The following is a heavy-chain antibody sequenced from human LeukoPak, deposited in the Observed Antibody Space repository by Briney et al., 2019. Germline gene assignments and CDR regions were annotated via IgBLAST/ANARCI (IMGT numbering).Heavy chain of an antibody. V-gene: IGHV3-48*01. CDR1: GFTFSSYS. J-gene: IGHJ4*02. D-gene: IGHD3-10*01. Sequence: GGSLRLSCAASGFTFSSYSMNWVRQAPGKGLEWVSYISSSSSTIYYADSVKGRFTISRDNAKNSLYLQMNSLRPEDTALYYCARDPVSIGSRMNSDYWGQGTLVTVSS. CDR2: ISSSSSTI. CDR3: ARDPVSIGSRMNSDY.